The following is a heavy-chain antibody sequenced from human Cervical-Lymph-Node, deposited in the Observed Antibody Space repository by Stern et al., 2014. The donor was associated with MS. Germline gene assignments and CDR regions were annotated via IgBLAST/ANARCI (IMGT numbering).Heavy chain of an antibody. V-gene: IGHV1-24*01. CDR1: GYALIELS. Sequence: QVQLVQSGAEVKKPGASVTVSCKVSGYALIELSMHWVRQAPGKGLEWMGGFDPENGKTIYAQKFQGRVTMTEDTSTDTAYMELRSLRSDDTAEYYCATSRPTGFVVVTAPFDYWGQGTLVTVSS. D-gene: IGHD2-21*02. J-gene: IGHJ4*02. CDR2: FDPENGKT. CDR3: ATSRPTGFVVVTAPFDY.